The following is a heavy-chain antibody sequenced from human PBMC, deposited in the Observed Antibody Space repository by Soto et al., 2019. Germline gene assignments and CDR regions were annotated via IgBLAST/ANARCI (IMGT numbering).Heavy chain of an antibody. V-gene: IGHV3-74*01. Sequence: GGSLRLSCAASGFKFSDSWMHWVRQAPGKGLVWVSRIHLDGSMTHYADSVKGRFTISRDNSKNTLYLQMNSLRAEDTAVYYCASVQLGYCSSTSCYDSNFDYWGQGTLVTVSS. D-gene: IGHD2-2*01. J-gene: IGHJ4*02. CDR1: GFKFSDSW. CDR2: IHLDGSMT. CDR3: ASVQLGYCSSTSCYDSNFDY.